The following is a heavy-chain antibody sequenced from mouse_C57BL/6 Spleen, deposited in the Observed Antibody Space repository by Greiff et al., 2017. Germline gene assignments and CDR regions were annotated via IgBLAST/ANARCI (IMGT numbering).Heavy chain of an antibody. D-gene: IGHD2-1*01. CDR1: GYTFTSYG. Sequence: EVQLLQSGAELVRPGSSVKMSCKTSGYTFTSYGINWVKQRPGQGLEWIGYIYIGNGYTAYNEKFKGKATLTSDTASSTAYMQLSSLTSEDSAIYFCARGGILHNYAMDYWGQGTSVTVSS. CDR2: IYIGNGYT. CDR3: ARGGILHNYAMDY. V-gene: IGHV1-58*01. J-gene: IGHJ4*01.